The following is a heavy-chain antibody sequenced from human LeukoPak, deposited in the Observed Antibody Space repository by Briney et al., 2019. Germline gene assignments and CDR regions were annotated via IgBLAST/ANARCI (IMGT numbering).Heavy chain of an antibody. CDR2: IYYSGST. J-gene: IGHJ5*02. V-gene: IGHV4-39*07. CDR3: ARGGITSLLNGFDP. D-gene: IGHD3-16*01. CDR1: GGSLSSISYY. Sequence: SETPSLTCTVSGGSLSSISYYWGWIRQPPGTGLELIGSIYYSGSTYHNPSPKRRATISLDTSTKKFSLKLRSVTAAATAVYYCARGGITSLLNGFDPXXQGILXTVXS.